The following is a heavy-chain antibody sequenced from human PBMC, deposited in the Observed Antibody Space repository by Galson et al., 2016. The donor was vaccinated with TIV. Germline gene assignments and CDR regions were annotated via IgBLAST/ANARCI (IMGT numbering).Heavy chain of an antibody. CDR2: IIGMSGTT. Sequence: SVKVSCKASGGTFSSYAISWVRQAPGQGLEWMGGIIGMSGTTNYAQKFQGRVTITADEITSTAYMELSSLRSDDTADYFCARGETYYDSKYFHHWGQGTLVTVSS. CDR1: GGTFSSYA. J-gene: IGHJ1*01. V-gene: IGHV1-69*13. CDR3: ARGETYYDSKYFHH. D-gene: IGHD3-22*01.